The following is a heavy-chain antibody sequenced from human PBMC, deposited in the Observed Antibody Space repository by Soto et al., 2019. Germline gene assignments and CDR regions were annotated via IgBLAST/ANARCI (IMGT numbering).Heavy chain of an antibody. Sequence: GASVKVSCKASGYTFTSYYMHWVRQAPGQGLEWMGIINPSGGSTSYAQKLQGRVTMTRDTSTSTVYMELSSLRSEDTAVYYCARGHLAVVPVASWFYYMDVWGKGTTVTVSS. CDR3: ARGHLAVVPVASWFYYMDV. CDR1: GYTFTSYY. J-gene: IGHJ6*03. CDR2: INPSGGST. V-gene: IGHV1-46*04. D-gene: IGHD2-2*01.